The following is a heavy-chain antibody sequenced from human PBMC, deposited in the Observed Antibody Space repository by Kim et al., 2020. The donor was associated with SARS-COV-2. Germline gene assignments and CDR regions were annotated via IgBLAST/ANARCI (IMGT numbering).Heavy chain of an antibody. J-gene: IGHJ4*02. D-gene: IGHD6-19*01. CDR3: ARWGAGSPYYFDY. V-gene: IGHV1-3*01. CDR2: INAGNGNT. Sequence: ASVKVSCKASGYTFTSYAMHWVRQAPGQRLEWMGWINAGNGNTKYSQKFQGRVTITRDTSASTAYMELSSLRSEDTAVYYCARWGAGSPYYFDYWGQGTLVTVSS. CDR1: GYTFTSYA.